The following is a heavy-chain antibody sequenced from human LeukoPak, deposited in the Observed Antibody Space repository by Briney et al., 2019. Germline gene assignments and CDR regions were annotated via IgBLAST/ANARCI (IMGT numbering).Heavy chain of an antibody. CDR3: ARRRPIRGGFWFDP. J-gene: IGHJ5*02. D-gene: IGHD3-10*01. Sequence: GASVKVSCKASGYTFTSYDIDWVRQATGQGLEWMGWMNPNSGNTGYAQKFQGRVTMTRNTSISTAYMELSSLRSEDTAVYYCARRRPIRGGFWFDPWGQGTLVTVSS. CDR2: MNPNSGNT. CDR1: GYTFTSYD. V-gene: IGHV1-8*01.